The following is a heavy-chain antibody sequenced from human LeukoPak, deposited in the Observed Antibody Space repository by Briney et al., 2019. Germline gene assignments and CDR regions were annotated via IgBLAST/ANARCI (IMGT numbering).Heavy chain of an antibody. Sequence: ASVNVSCKPSGYTFTGYYIHWVRQAPGQGLEWMGWINPKNGGTNYAQKFQCRVTMTRDTSISTAYMELSGLRSDDTAVYYCANLGEMNDYWGQGTLVTVSS. D-gene: IGHD2-21*01. J-gene: IGHJ4*02. V-gene: IGHV1-2*02. CDR2: INPKNGGT. CDR3: ANLGEMNDY. CDR1: GYTFTGYY.